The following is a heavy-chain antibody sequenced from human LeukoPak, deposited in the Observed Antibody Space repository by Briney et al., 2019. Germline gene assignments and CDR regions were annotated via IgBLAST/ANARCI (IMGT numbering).Heavy chain of an antibody. CDR2: INHSGST. J-gene: IGHJ4*02. CDR1: GGSFSRYY. V-gene: IGHV4-34*01. CDR3: AGNYDTLTGYDY. Sequence: SETLSLTCAVYGGSFSRYYWTWIRQPPGKGLEWVCEINHSGSTNYNSSLKSRVTVSVDTSKNQFSLKLSSVTAADTAVYYCAGNYDTLTGYDYWGQGTLVTVSS. D-gene: IGHD3-9*01.